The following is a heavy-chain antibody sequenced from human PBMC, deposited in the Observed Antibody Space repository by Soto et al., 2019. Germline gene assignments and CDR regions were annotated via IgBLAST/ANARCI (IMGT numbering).Heavy chain of an antibody. V-gene: IGHV4-31*03. CDR3: ARGGIAAAAPPDY. CDR2: IYYSGST. D-gene: IGHD6-13*01. J-gene: IGHJ4*02. Sequence: SATLSLTCTVSGGSISSGGYYWSWIRQHPGKGLEWIGYIYYSGSTYYNPSLKSRVTISVDTSKNQFSLKLSSVTAADTAVYYCARGGIAAAAPPDYWGQGTLVTVS. CDR1: GGSISSGGYY.